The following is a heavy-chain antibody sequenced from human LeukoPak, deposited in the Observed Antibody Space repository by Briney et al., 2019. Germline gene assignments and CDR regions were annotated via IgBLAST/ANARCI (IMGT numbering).Heavy chain of an antibody. CDR3: ARRAYCSSTSCEDY. CDR2: ISAYNGNT. Sequence: ASVKVSCKASGYTFTSYGISWVRQAPGQGLEWMGWISAYNGNTNYAQKLQGRVTMTTDTSTSTAYMELRSLRSDDTAVYYCARRAYCSSTSCEDYWGQGTLVTVSS. J-gene: IGHJ4*02. CDR1: GYTFTSYG. D-gene: IGHD2-2*01. V-gene: IGHV1-18*01.